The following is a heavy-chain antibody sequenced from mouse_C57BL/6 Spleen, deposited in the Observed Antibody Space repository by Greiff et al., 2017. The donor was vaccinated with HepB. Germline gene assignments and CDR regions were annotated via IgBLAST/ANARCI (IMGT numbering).Heavy chain of an antibody. J-gene: IGHJ2*01. D-gene: IGHD2-2*01. CDR3: ARREVTGYFDY. V-gene: IGHV1-80*01. Sequence: QVQLQQSGAELVKPGASVKISCKASGYAFSSYWMNWVKQRPGKGLEWIGQIYPGDGDTNYNGKFKGKATLTADKSSSTAYMQLSSLTSEDSAVYFCARREVTGYFDYWGQGTTLTVSS. CDR2: IYPGDGDT. CDR1: GYAFSSYW.